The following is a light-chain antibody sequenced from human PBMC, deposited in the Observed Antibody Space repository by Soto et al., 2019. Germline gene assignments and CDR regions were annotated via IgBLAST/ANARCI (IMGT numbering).Light chain of an antibody. J-gene: IGLJ1*01. Sequence: QSALTQPASVSDSPGQSITISCTGTSSDVGGYNYVSWYQQHPGKAPKLMIYDVTNRPSGVSNRFSGSKSGNTASLTISGLQAEDEADYYCSSYTSSSTPDVFGTGTKLTVL. CDR1: SSDVGGYNY. CDR3: SSYTSSSTPDV. CDR2: DVT. V-gene: IGLV2-14*01.